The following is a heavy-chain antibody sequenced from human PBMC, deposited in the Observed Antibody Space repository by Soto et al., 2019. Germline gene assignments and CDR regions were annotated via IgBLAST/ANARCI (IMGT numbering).Heavy chain of an antibody. CDR2: IYYSGRT. V-gene: IGHV4-39*01. CDR3: ATYRA. D-gene: IGHD3-16*02. Sequence: QVQLQESGPGLVKPSETLSLTCSVSGGSISRTTYSWGWIRQPPGKGLEWIGSIYYSGRTYYIPSLKSRLTISVDTSKNQFSLKLTSVTAADTAVYYCATYRAWGQGTLVTVSS. J-gene: IGHJ5*02. CDR1: GGSISRTTYS.